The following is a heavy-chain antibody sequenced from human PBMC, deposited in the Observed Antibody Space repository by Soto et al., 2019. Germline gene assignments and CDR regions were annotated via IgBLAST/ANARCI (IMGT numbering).Heavy chain of an antibody. CDR2: IYYSGST. CDR3: AREGAAPYYYYGMDV. CDR1: GGSISSGGYF. D-gene: IGHD6-6*01. Sequence: QVQLQESGPGLVKPSQTLSLTCTVSGGSISSGGYFWSWIRQHPGKGLEWLGFIYYSGSTYYNPSLKSRVTISVDTSKSQFSLKLSSVTAADTAVYYCAREGAAPYYYYGMDVWGQGTTVTVSS. V-gene: IGHV4-31*03. J-gene: IGHJ6*02.